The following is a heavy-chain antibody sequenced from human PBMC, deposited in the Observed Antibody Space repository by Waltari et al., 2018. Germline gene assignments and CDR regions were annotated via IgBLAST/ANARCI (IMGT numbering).Heavy chain of an antibody. J-gene: IGHJ4*02. CDR1: GGSLSSYY. Sequence: QVQLQESGPGLVTPSETLSLPCTVSGGSLSSYYWSWSRQPPGKGLEWIGYIYYSGSTNYNPSLKSRVTISVDTSKNQCSLKLSAVTAADTAVYYGARAAPRAVPRGGYFDYWGQGTLVTVSS. CDR2: IYYSGST. CDR3: ARAAPRAVPRGGYFDY. V-gene: IGHV4-59*01. D-gene: IGHD3-16*01.